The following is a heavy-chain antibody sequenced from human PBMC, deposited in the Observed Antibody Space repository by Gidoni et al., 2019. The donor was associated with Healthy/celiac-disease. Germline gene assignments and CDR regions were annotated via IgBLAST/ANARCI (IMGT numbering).Heavy chain of an antibody. Sequence: QVQLVESGGGVVQPGRSLRLSCAASGFTFSNYGMHWVRQAPGKGLEWVAVISYDGSNKYYADSVKGRFTISRDNSKNTLYLQMNSLRAEDTAVYYCAKDFRSGWYLPGMDVWGQGTTVTVSS. CDR2: ISYDGSNK. J-gene: IGHJ6*02. D-gene: IGHD6-19*01. CDR3: AKDFRSGWYLPGMDV. CDR1: GFTFSNYG. V-gene: IGHV3-30*18.